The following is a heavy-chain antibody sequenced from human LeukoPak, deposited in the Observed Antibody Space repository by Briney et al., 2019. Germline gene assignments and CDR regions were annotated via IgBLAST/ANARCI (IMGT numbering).Heavy chain of an antibody. CDR2: IYTSGST. CDR1: GGSISSGSYY. Sequence: PSETLSLTCTVSGGSISSGSYYWSWIRQPAGKGLEWIGRIYTSGSTNYNPSLKSRVTISVDTSKNQFSLKLSSVTAADTAVYYCARSIVGGVNAFDIWGQGTMVTVSS. D-gene: IGHD3-16*01. V-gene: IGHV4-61*02. CDR3: ARSIVGGVNAFDI. J-gene: IGHJ3*02.